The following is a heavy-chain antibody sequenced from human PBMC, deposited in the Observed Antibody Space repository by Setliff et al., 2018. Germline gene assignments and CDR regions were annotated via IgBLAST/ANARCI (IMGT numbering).Heavy chain of an antibody. D-gene: IGHD3-3*01. CDR2: MYSSGST. V-gene: IGHV4-39*01. J-gene: IGHJ4*02. CDR3: ASHPRVTIFGVVAFDY. Sequence: SETLSLTCTVSGGPINSDRYYWGWIRQPPGKGLEWIGSMYSSGSTYYDPSLKSRVTISVDTSQNQFSLKLSSVTAADTAAYYCASHPRVTIFGVVAFDYWGQGILVTVSS. CDR1: GGPINSDRYY.